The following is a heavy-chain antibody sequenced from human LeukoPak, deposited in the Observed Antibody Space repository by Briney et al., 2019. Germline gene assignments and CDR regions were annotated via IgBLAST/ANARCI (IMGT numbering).Heavy chain of an antibody. D-gene: IGHD3-16*01. CDR1: RFTFSTHW. V-gene: IGHV3-74*01. CDR3: ARGGGVLTAIDF. CDR2: IDSDGGNA. Sequence: GGSLRLSCEASRFTFSTHWMHWVRQAPGKGLVWASRIDSDGGNAYYADSVKGRFTISRDNAKNTLYLQMNSLRAEDTAVYYCARGGGVLTAIDFWGQGTLVTVSS. J-gene: IGHJ4*02.